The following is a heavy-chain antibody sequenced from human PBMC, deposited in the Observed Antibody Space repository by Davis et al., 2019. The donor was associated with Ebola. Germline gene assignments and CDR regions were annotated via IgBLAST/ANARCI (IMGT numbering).Heavy chain of an antibody. CDR3: AKGAIFGSLYYFDY. V-gene: IGHV3-9*01. CDR1: GFNFDDYA. J-gene: IGHJ4*02. CDR2: ITWSRSPI. D-gene: IGHD3-3*01. Sequence: SLKISCAASGFNFDDYAMHWVRQVPGKGLEWVSGITWSRSPIGYADSVRGRFTITRDNGKDYVYLQMNSLSVEDTALYYCAKGAIFGSLYYFDYWGQGTLVTVSS.